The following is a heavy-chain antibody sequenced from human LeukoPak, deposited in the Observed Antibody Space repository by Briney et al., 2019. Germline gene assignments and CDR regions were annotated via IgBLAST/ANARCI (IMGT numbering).Heavy chain of an antibody. Sequence: ASVKVSCKASGYTFTNYDLNWVRQAPGQGLEWMGWIYPNSGGTNYAQKFQGRVTMTRDTSISTAYMELSRLRSDDTAVYYCARSEQFPYYMDVWGKGTTVTVSS. CDR3: ARSEQFPYYMDV. CDR2: IYPNSGGT. J-gene: IGHJ6*03. D-gene: IGHD6-19*01. V-gene: IGHV1-2*02. CDR1: GYTFTNYD.